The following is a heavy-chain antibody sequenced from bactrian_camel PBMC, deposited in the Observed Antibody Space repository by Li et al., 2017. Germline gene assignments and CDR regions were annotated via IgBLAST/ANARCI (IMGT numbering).Heavy chain of an antibody. J-gene: IGHJ6*01. CDR1: GYTFSSGY. V-gene: IGHV3S40*01. Sequence: VQLVESGGGSVQAGGSLNLSCAVSGYTFSSGYMAWFRQAPGKEREGIAAIFSGGHNTFYADSVKGRFTISQENAKNTVYLQMNSAKPEDTGMYICAADKLYGGTHPLARDFRYWGQGTQVTVS. CDR2: IFSGGHNT. D-gene: IGHD6*01. CDR3: AADKLYGGTHPLARDFRY.